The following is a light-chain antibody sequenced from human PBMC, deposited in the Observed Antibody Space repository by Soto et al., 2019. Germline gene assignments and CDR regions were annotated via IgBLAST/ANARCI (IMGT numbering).Light chain of an antibody. Sequence: EIVMTQSPVTLSVSPGERATLSCRASQSVYSNLAWYQQKPGQAPRLLIYHASTRATGIPARFSGGGSGTEFTLTISSLQSEDFAVYYCQQYTKWPLTFGGGTKVEIK. J-gene: IGKJ4*01. CDR2: HAS. CDR1: QSVYSN. V-gene: IGKV3-15*01. CDR3: QQYTKWPLT.